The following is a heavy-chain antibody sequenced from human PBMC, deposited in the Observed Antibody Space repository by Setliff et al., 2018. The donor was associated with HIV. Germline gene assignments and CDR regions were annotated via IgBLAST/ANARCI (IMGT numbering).Heavy chain of an antibody. D-gene: IGHD6-6*01. Sequence: SETLSLTCTVSGGSISSGSYYWSWIRQPAGKGLEWIGRIGPIYTSGSTKYNPSLESPVTMSVDTSKNQFSLRLYSVTAADTAVYYCASFELFTTSSAYWGQGALVTVSS. CDR1: GGSISSGSYY. CDR2: IGPIYTSGST. J-gene: IGHJ4*02. CDR3: ASFELFTTSSAY. V-gene: IGHV4-61*02.